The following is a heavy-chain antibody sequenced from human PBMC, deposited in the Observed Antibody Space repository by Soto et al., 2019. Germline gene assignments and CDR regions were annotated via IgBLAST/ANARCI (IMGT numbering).Heavy chain of an antibody. CDR3: ARAQLAARAGWFDP. CDR2: IYYSGST. D-gene: IGHD6-6*01. V-gene: IGHV4-31*03. J-gene: IGHJ5*02. CDR1: GGSISSGGYY. Sequence: PSEPLSLTCTVSGGSISSGGYYWSWIRQHPGKGLEWIGYIYYSGSTYYNPSLKSRVTISVDTSKNQFSLKLSSVTAADTAVYYCARAQLAARAGWFDPWGQGTLVTVSS.